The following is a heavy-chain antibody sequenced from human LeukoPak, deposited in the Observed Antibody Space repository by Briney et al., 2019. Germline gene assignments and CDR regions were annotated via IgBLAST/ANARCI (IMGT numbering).Heavy chain of an antibody. J-gene: IGHJ4*02. CDR1: GFTFSSYS. D-gene: IGHD3-10*01. CDR3: ARHSPGWMVRPYCFDS. CDR2: ISSSSSYI. Sequence: GGSLRLSCAASGFTFSSYSMNWVRQAPGKGLEWVSSISSSSSYIYYADSVRGRFTISRDNAKNSLYLQMNSLRAEDTAVYYCARHSPGWMVRPYCFDSWGQGTLVTVSS. V-gene: IGHV3-21*01.